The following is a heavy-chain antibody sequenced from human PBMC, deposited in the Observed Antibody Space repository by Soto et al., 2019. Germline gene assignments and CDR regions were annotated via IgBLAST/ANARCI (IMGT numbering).Heavy chain of an antibody. CDR3: ARARSRYRSSSWGYYDYYMDV. V-gene: IGHV1-18*01. CDR1: GYTFTSYG. D-gene: IGHD6-6*01. CDR2: ISAYNGNT. Sequence: VQLVQSGAEVKKPGASVKVSCKASGYTFTSYGITWVRQAPGQGLAWMGWISAYNGNTNDAQKLQGRETMTTDTSTSTAYKELRSLRSDDTAVYYCARARSRYRSSSWGYYDYYMDVWGTGTTVTVSS. J-gene: IGHJ6*03.